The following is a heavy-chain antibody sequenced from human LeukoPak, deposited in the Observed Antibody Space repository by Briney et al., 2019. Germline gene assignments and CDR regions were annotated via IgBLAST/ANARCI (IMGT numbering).Heavy chain of an antibody. V-gene: IGHV4-34*01. Sequence: LSCAASGFTFSSYAMSWSRQPPGKGLEWIGEINHSGSTNYNPSLKSRVTISVDTSKNQFSLKLSSVTAADTAVYYCARGDSMVRGGNGFWCYWGQGPLVTVSS. CDR1: GFTFSSYA. CDR3: ARGDSMVRGGNGFWCY. D-gene: IGHD3-10*01. J-gene: IGHJ4*02. CDR2: INHSGST.